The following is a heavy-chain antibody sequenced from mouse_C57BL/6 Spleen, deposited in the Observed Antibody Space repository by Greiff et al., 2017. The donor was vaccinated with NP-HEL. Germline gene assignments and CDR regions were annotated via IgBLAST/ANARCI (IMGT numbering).Heavy chain of an antibody. V-gene: IGHV1-80*01. CDR2: IYPGDGDT. Sequence: VQLQQSGAELVKPGASVKISCKASGYAFSSYWMNWVKQRPGKGLEWIGQIYPGDGDTNYNGKFKGKATLTADKSYSTAYMQLSRLTSEDSAVYFCARGGTTVVAPVDFDVWGTGTTVTVSS. CDR1: GYAFSSYW. D-gene: IGHD1-1*01. J-gene: IGHJ1*03. CDR3: ARGGTTVVAPVDFDV.